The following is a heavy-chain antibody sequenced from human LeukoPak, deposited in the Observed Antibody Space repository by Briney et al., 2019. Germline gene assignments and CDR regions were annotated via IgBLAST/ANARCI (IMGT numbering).Heavy chain of an antibody. J-gene: IGHJ6*02. Sequence: GGSLGLSCAASGFTFSSYNMNWVRQAPGKGLEWVSSISSSSSYIYYADSVKGRFTISRDNAKNSLYLQMNSLRAEDTAVYYCARNDYGDYVGDYYYGMDVWGQGTTVTVSS. V-gene: IGHV3-21*01. CDR2: ISSSSSYI. CDR3: ARNDYGDYVGDYYYGMDV. CDR1: GFTFSSYN. D-gene: IGHD4-17*01.